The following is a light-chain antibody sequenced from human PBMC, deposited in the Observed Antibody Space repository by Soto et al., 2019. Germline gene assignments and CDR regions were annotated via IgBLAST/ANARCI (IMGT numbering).Light chain of an antibody. V-gene: IGKV3-20*01. CDR1: QRVSSSY. CDR2: GTS. J-gene: IGKJ1*01. Sequence: EIVLTQSPGTLSLSPGERATLSCRASQRVSSSYLAWYQQKPGQAPRLLIYGTSNRATGIPDTFRGNGSGTDFSLTISRLEPEDFAVYYCQHYGTSPWTFGQGTKVEIK. CDR3: QHYGTSPWT.